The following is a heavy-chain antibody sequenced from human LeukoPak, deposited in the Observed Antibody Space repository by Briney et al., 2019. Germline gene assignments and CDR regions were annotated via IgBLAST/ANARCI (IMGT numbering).Heavy chain of an antibody. D-gene: IGHD3-10*01. CDR2: IYYSGKT. J-gene: IGHJ4*02. Sequence: PSETLSLTCTVSGGSIRSSGYYWGWIRQPPGKGLEWIGSIYYSGKTSYNASLKSRVTISVDTSKNQFSLKLNSVTAADTAIYYCESRPDGSGIDYWGQGTLVTVSS. CDR3: ESRPDGSGIDY. V-gene: IGHV4-39*01. CDR1: GGSIRSSGYY.